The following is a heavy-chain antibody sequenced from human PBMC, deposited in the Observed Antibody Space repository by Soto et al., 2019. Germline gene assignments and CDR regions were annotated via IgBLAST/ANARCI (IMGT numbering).Heavy chain of an antibody. CDR1: GYSFASYW. V-gene: IGHV5-51*01. CDR3: ARTRSFTLGFYYDGMDV. Sequence: GESLKISCQGSGYSFASYWIGWVRQMPGKDLEWMGIIYPGDSDTRYSPSLQGQVTISADKSLRTAYLQWTSLKASDTALYYCARTRSFTLGFYYDGMDVWGPGTRVTFSS. D-gene: IGHD3-16*02. J-gene: IGHJ6*02. CDR2: IYPGDSDT.